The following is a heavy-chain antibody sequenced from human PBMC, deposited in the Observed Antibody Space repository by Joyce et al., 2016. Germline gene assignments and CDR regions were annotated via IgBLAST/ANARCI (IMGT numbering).Heavy chain of an antibody. J-gene: IGHJ6*02. CDR3: AIGGISYYYTMDV. V-gene: IGHV3-21*01. D-gene: IGHD3-16*01. CDR2: ISGTSYYI. CDR1: GSTFSSSS. Sequence: QLVEAGGGVVKPGGSLRLSCEASGSTFSSSSMSWFRQAPGRGLELGAAISGTSYYIFHAETVRGRFTVSRDNAKKTLYLQMNSLRAEDSAVFYCAIGGISYYYTMDVWGQGTTVTVSS.